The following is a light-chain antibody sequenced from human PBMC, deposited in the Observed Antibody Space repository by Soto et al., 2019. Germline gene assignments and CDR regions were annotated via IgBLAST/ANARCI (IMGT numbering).Light chain of an antibody. Sequence: DIQMTQSPSSLSASVGDRVTITCRASRGIGNYLAWYQQKPGKVPKLLIYAAFILQSGVPSRFSGSGSGTDFTLIISSLQPEDVATYYCQKFNSAPFTFGGGTKVDIK. J-gene: IGKJ4*01. V-gene: IGKV1-27*01. CDR3: QKFNSAPFT. CDR1: RGIGNY. CDR2: AAF.